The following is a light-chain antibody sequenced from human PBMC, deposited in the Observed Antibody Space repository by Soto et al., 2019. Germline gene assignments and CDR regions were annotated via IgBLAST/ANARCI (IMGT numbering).Light chain of an antibody. CDR2: GAS. J-gene: IGKJ5*01. V-gene: IGKV3D-15*01. CDR1: QSVSSSY. Sequence: EIVLTQSPGTLSLSPGERAALSCMASQSVSSSYLAWYQQKPGQAPRLVIYGASTRATGIPARFSGSGSGTEFTLTINSLQSEDSAVYYCQQYNNWPPITFGQGTRLENK. CDR3: QQYNNWPPIT.